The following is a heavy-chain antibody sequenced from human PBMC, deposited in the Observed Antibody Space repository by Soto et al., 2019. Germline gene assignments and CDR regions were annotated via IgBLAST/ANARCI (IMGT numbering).Heavy chain of an antibody. J-gene: IGHJ6*02. CDR1: GFTFSSYA. CDR2: ISGSGGST. D-gene: IGHD2-2*01. V-gene: IGHV3-23*01. Sequence: GGSLRLSCAASGFTFSSYAMIWVRQAPGKGLEWVSAISGSGGSTYYADSVKGRFTISRDNSKNTLYLQMNSLRAEDTAVYYCAKETHAIYYYYYYGMDVWGQGTTVTVSS. CDR3: AKETHAIYYYYYYGMDV.